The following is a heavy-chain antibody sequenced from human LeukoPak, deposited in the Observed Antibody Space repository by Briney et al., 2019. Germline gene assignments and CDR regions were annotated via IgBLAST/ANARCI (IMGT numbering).Heavy chain of an antibody. CDR2: IYTSGSS. Sequence: SETLSLTCTVSGGSISSYYWIWIRQPPGKGLAWIGYIYTSGSSNYNPSLKSRVTISVDTSTNQFSLKLSSVTAADTAVYYWARRVAAVGEYYFDYWGQGTLVTVSS. CDR1: GGSISSYY. D-gene: IGHD3-10*01. J-gene: IGHJ4*02. CDR3: ARRVAAVGEYYFDY. V-gene: IGHV4-4*09.